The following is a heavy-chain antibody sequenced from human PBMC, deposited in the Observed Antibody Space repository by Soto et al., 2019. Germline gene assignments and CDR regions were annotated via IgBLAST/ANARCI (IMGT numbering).Heavy chain of an antibody. CDR1: GFSFESYA. CDR3: VSGPHSAVTTGGWFES. CDR2: ISGTGGTT. Sequence: EVQLLESGGGLIQPGGSLRISCAASGFSFESYAMSWVRQAPGTGLMWVSIISGTGGTTFYADSVKGRFTISRDNSKNMVYLQMDGLRADDTALYYCVSGPHSAVTTGGWFESWGQGTLVTVSS. V-gene: IGHV3-23*01. J-gene: IGHJ5*01. D-gene: IGHD4-17*01.